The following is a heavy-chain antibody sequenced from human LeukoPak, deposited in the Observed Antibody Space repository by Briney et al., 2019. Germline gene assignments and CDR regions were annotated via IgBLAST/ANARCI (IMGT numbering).Heavy chain of an antibody. J-gene: IGHJ6*02. D-gene: IGHD3-9*01. CDR3: ARDNKYDILTGYYPLDGMDV. CDR1: NGSISSYY. Sequence: TPSETLSLTCTVSNGSISSYYCSWIRQPAGKGLEWIGRIYTSGSTNYNPSLKSRVTMSVDTSKSQFSLKLSSVTAADTAVYYCARDNKYDILTGYYPLDGMDVWGQGTTVTVSS. CDR2: IYTSGST. V-gene: IGHV4-4*07.